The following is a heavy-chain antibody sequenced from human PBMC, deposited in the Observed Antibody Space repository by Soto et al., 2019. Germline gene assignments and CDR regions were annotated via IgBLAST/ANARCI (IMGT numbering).Heavy chain of an antibody. CDR3: TALYCGGDCYSGWTDY. D-gene: IGHD2-21*02. Sequence: VGSLRLSCAASGFTVSDSWMSWFRQARGKGLEWVGRIKSKTDGGTTDYAAPVKGRFTISRDDSKNTLYLQMNSLKTEDTAVYYCTALYCGGDCYSGWTDYWGQGTLVTVSS. V-gene: IGHV3-15*01. CDR2: IKSKTDGGTT. CDR1: GFTVSDSW. J-gene: IGHJ4*02.